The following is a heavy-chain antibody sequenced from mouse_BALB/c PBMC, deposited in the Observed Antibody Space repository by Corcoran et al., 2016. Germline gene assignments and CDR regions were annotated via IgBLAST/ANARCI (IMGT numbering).Heavy chain of an antibody. CDR3: ARSVYGNYVYAMDY. Sequence: QIQLVQSGPELKKPGETVRISCKASGYTFTTAGMQWVQKMPGKGLKWIGWINTHSGVPKYAEDFKGRFAFSLETSASTAYLQISNLKNEDTATYFCARSVYGNYVYAMDYWGQGTSVTVSS. J-gene: IGHJ4*01. V-gene: IGHV9-4*02. CDR1: GYTFTTAG. D-gene: IGHD2-1*01. CDR2: INTHSGVP.